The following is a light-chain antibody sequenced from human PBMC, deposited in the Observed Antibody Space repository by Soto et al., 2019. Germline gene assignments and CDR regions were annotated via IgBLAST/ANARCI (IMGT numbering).Light chain of an antibody. Sequence: EIVMTQSPATLSVSPGERATLSCRASQSVNNYLAWYQQKPGQAPRLLIYGASTRATGIPDRFGGGGSGTEFTLTISSLQSEDFAVYYCQQHNNWPLTFGGGTKVEIK. V-gene: IGKV3-15*01. CDR3: QQHNNWPLT. CDR2: GAS. J-gene: IGKJ4*01. CDR1: QSVNNY.